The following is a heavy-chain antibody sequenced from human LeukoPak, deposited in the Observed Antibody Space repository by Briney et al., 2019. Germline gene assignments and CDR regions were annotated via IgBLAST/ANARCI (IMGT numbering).Heavy chain of an antibody. D-gene: IGHD3-9*01. J-gene: IGHJ4*02. CDR2: ISGSGGST. Sequence: GSLRLSCAASGFTFSSYAMSWVRQAPGKGLEWVSAISGSGGSTYYADSVKGRFTISRDNSKNTLYLQMNSLRAEDTAVYYCAKDSTHDILTATDYWGQGTLVTVSS. V-gene: IGHV3-23*01. CDR1: GFTFSSYA. CDR3: AKDSTHDILTATDY.